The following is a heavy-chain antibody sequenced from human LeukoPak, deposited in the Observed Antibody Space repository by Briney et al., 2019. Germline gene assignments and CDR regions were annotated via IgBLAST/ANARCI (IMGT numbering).Heavy chain of an antibody. Sequence: GGSLRLSCGASGFAFSTYAMSWVRQTPGEGLEWVSTISDSGGSTYYGDSVKGRFTISRDNSKNTVYLQMNSLRAEDTAVYFFAKSASTISRGYFDFWGQGTLVTVSS. CDR3: AKSASTISRGYFDF. V-gene: IGHV3-23*01. CDR1: GFAFSTYA. J-gene: IGHJ4*02. CDR2: ISDSGGST. D-gene: IGHD5-24*01.